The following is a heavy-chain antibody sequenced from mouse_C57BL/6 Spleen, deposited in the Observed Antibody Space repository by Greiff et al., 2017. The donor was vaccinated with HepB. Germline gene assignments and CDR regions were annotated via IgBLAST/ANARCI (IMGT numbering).Heavy chain of an antibody. V-gene: IGHV2-2*01. D-gene: IGHD1-1*01. CDR2: IWCGGST. CDR1: GFSLTRYG. J-gene: IGHJ1*03. Sequence: QVQLKESGPGLVQPSQRLSITCKVSGFSLTRYGVHWVRQSPGKGLEWLGVIWCGGSTDYNAAFISRLSISKDNSKSQVFFKMNSLQADGTAIYYCSGNGYSSSYWYFDVWGTGTTGTVSA. CDR3: SGNGYSSSYWYFDV.